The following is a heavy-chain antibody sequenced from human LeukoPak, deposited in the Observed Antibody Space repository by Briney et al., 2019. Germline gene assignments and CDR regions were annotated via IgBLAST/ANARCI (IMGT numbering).Heavy chain of an antibody. Sequence: APVKVSCKASGYTFTSYDINWVRQATGQGLEWMGWMNPNSGNTGYAQKFQDRVTMTRNTSISTAYMQLGSLRSEGAAVYYCGRGRCNDYWGQGTLVTVSS. J-gene: IGHJ4*02. CDR1: GYTFTSYD. V-gene: IGHV1-8*01. CDR3: GRGRCNDY. D-gene: IGHD5-24*01. CDR2: MNPNSGNT.